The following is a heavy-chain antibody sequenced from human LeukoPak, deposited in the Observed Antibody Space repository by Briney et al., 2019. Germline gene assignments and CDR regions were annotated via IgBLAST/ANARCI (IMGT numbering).Heavy chain of an antibody. J-gene: IGHJ4*02. CDR1: GFTFSSYA. CDR2: IGGSGGST. CDR3: AKDPRFLEWLSFDY. D-gene: IGHD3-3*01. Sequence: GGSLRLSCAASGFTFSSYAMSWVRQAPGKGLEWVSAIGGSGGSTYYADSVKGRFTISRDNSKNTLYLQMNSLRAEDTAVYYCAKDPRFLEWLSFDYWGQGTLVTVSS. V-gene: IGHV3-23*01.